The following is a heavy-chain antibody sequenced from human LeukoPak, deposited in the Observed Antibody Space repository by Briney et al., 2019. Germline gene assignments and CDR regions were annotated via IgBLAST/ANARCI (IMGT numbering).Heavy chain of an antibody. CDR3: AREGPYSSSWDEAPGY. CDR2: ISYDGSNK. J-gene: IGHJ4*02. Sequence: GRSLRLSCAASGFTFSSYAMHWVRQAPGKGLEWVAVISYDGSNKYYADSVKGRFTISRDNSKNTLYLQMNSLRAEDTAVYYCAREGPYSSSWDEAPGYWGQGTLVTVSS. D-gene: IGHD6-13*01. V-gene: IGHV3-30-3*01. CDR1: GFTFSSYA.